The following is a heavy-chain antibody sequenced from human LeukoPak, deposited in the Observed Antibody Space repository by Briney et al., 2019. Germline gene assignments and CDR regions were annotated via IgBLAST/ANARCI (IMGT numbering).Heavy chain of an antibody. Sequence: GGSLRLSCAASGFTVSSNYMSWVRQAPGKGLEWVSAIYSGGSTYYADSVKGRFTISRDNSKNTLYLQMNSLRAEDTAVYYCARDSNKRGYFDYWGQGTLVTVSS. V-gene: IGHV3-53*01. CDR2: IYSGGST. CDR1: GFTVSSNY. D-gene: IGHD4-4*01. J-gene: IGHJ4*02. CDR3: ARDSNKRGYFDY.